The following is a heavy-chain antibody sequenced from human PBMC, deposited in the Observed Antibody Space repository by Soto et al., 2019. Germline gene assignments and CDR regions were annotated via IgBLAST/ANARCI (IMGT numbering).Heavy chain of an antibody. J-gene: IGHJ3*02. V-gene: IGHV4-39*01. Sequence: QLQLQESGPGLVKPSETLSLTCTVSGGSISSSSYYWGWIRQPPGKGLEWIGSIYYSGSTYYNPSLKSRVTISVDTSKNQFSLKLSSVTAADTAVYYCARLRWDSSGWNAFDIWGQGTMVTVSS. CDR1: GGSISSSSYY. CDR2: IYYSGST. CDR3: ARLRWDSSGWNAFDI. D-gene: IGHD6-19*01.